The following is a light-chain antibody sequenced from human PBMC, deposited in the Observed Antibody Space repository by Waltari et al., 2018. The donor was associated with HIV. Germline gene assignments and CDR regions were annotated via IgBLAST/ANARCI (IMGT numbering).Light chain of an antibody. V-gene: IGKV3-15*01. Sequence: EVVMTQSPATLSVSPGQRAALACRASQSVSRNLAWYQQKPGQPPRLLIYAASNRASGVPVRISGTGSGTEFTLTISSLQSEDFAVYYCQQYDDWPRTFGQGTRVEIK. CDR2: AAS. J-gene: IGKJ1*01. CDR3: QQYDDWPRT. CDR1: QSVSRN.